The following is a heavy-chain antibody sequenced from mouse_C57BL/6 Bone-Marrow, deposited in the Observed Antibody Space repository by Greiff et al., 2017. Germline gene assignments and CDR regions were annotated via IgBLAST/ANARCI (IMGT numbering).Heavy chain of an antibody. CDR1: GYAFSSYW. D-gene: IGHD2-2*01. V-gene: IGHV1-80*01. Sequence: VQLQQSGAELVKPGASVKISCKASGYAFSSYWMNWVKQRPGKGLEWIGQFYPGDGDTNYNGKFKGKATLTADKSSSTAYMQLSSLTSEDSAVYFGARTMVTPYYFDYWGQGTTLTVSS. CDR2: FYPGDGDT. J-gene: IGHJ2*01. CDR3: ARTMVTPYYFDY.